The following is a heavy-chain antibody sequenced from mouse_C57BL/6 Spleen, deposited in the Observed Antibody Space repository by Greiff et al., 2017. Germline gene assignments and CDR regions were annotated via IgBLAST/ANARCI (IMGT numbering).Heavy chain of an antibody. D-gene: IGHD2-5*01. CDR3: ARGGYSNPYAMDY. Sequence: VQLQQSVAELVRPGASVKLSCTASGFNFKNSYMHWVKQRPEQGLEWIGRIDPANGNTKYAPKFKGKATLTADKSSSTAYLQLSSLTSEDTAIYDCARGGYSNPYAMDYWGQGTSVTVSS. J-gene: IGHJ4*01. CDR1: GFNFKNSY. V-gene: IGHV14-3*01. CDR2: IDPANGNT.